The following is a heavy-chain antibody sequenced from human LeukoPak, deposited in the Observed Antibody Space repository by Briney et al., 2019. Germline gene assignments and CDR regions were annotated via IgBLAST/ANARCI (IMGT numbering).Heavy chain of an antibody. CDR1: GFTFCNAW. Sequence: PGGSLRLSCAVSGFTFCNAWMSWLRQAPGKGLEWVARVKTKTDGGTTDYAAPVKGRFTISRDDSKNTLYLQMNSLKTEDTAMYYCTALTIDYSDNSPLKVPMWGWGQGTLVTVSS. D-gene: IGHD3-22*01. CDR3: TALTIDYSDNSPLKVPMWG. V-gene: IGHV3-15*01. CDR2: VKTKTDGGTT. J-gene: IGHJ4*02.